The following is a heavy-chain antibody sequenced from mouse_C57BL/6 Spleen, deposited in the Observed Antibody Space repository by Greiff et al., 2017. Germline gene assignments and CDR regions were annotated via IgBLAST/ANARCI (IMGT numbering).Heavy chain of an antibody. D-gene: IGHD1-1*01. CDR3: ARGYYGSKYAMDY. V-gene: IGHV1-80*01. J-gene: IGHJ4*01. CDR1: GYAFSSYW. CDR2: IYPGDGDT. Sequence: VQRVESGAELVKPGASVKISCKASGYAFSSYWMNWVKQRPGKGLEWIGQIYPGDGDTNYNGKFKGKATLTADKSSSTAYMQLSSLTSEDSAVYFCARGYYGSKYAMDYWGQGTSVTVSS.